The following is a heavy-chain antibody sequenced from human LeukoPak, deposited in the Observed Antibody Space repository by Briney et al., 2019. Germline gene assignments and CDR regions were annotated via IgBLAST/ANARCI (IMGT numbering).Heavy chain of an antibody. CDR2: IYHSGST. CDR3: ARDPRAAAGTADAFDI. V-gene: IGHV4-4*02. D-gene: IGHD6-13*01. J-gene: IGHJ3*02. Sequence: SGTLSLTCAVSGGSISSSNWWSWVRQPPGKGLEWIGEIYHSGSTNYNPSLKSRVTISVDKSKNQFSLKLSSVTAADTAVYYCARDPRAAAGTADAFDIWGQGTMVTVSS. CDR1: GGSISSSNW.